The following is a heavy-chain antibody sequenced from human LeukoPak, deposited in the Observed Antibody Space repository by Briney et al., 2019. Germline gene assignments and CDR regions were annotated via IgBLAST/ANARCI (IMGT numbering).Heavy chain of an antibody. J-gene: IGHJ4*02. V-gene: IGHV3-11*04. D-gene: IGHD3-10*01. CDR3: AKEGHYGSGNACDD. CDR2: ISTSGTII. CDR1: GFTFSDYY. Sequence: PGGSLRLSCAASGFTFSDYYMSWIRQAPGKGLEWVSQISTSGTIINYADSVKGRFTISRDNAMNSLYLQMNSLRAEDTAVYYCAKEGHYGSGNACDDWGQGTLVTVSS.